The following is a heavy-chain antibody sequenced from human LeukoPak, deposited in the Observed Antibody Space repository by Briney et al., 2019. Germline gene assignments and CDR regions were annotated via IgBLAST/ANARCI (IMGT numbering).Heavy chain of an antibody. Sequence: SQTLSLTCSVSGGSISSGSYYWSWIRQPAGKGLEWIGRIYTSGSTNYNPSLKSRVTISVDTSKNQFSLKLNSVTAADTAVYYCARIYSSSWFLNWFDPWGQGTLVTVSS. D-gene: IGHD6-13*01. CDR3: ARIYSSSWFLNWFDP. V-gene: IGHV4-61*02. CDR2: IYTSGST. CDR1: GGSISSGSYY. J-gene: IGHJ5*02.